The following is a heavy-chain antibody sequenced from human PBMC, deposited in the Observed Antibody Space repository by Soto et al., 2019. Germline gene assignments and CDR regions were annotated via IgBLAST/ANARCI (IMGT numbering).Heavy chain of an antibody. D-gene: IGHD5-12*01. Sequence: ASETLSLTCAVYGGSFSGYYWSWIRQPPGKGLEWIGEINHSGSTNYNPSLKSRVTISVDTSKNQFSLKLSSVTAADTAVYYCARDLVPGYTGFSDYWGQGTLVTVPQ. CDR2: INHSGST. CDR1: GGSFSGYY. J-gene: IGHJ4*02. V-gene: IGHV4-34*01. CDR3: ARDLVPGYTGFSDY.